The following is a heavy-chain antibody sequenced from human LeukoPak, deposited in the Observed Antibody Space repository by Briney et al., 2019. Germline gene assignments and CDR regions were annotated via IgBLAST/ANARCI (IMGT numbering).Heavy chain of an antibody. CDR2: IYYSGST. CDR1: GGSISSGDYY. J-gene: IGHJ5*02. CDR3: ARDTFGGVIGLENWFDP. Sequence: SETLSLTCTVSGGSISSGDYYWSWIRQPPGKGLEWIGYIYYSGSTYYNPSLKSRVTISVDTSKNQFSLKLSSVTAADTAVYYCARDTFGGVIGLENWFDPWGQGTLVTVSS. D-gene: IGHD3-16*02. V-gene: IGHV4-30-4*01.